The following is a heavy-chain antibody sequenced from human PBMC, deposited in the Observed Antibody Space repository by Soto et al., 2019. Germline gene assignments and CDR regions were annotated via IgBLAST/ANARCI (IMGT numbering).Heavy chain of an antibody. CDR2: MNPINGAT. CDR3: GRGPRPRAPAGGTPYYYAMDV. J-gene: IGHJ6*02. D-gene: IGHD6-13*01. V-gene: IGHV1-8*02. Sequence: QVQLVQSGAEVKQSGASVKVSCKASGYDFTAYDINWVRQASGQGLEWMGWMNPINGATGSARRFQGRVSMHRNTATGTAYFELTSLRSDDTAVYYCGRGPRPRAPAGGTPYYYAMDVWGQGTTVTVSS. CDR1: GYDFTAYD.